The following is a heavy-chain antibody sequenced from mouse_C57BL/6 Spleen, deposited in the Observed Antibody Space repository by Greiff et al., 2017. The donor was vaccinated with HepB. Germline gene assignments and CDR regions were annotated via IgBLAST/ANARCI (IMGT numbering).Heavy chain of an antibody. CDR3: AREDGSSWGNFDY. Sequence: EVKLMESEGGLVQPGRSMKLSCTASGFTFSDYYMAWVRQVPEKGLEWVANINYDGSSTYYLDSLKSRFIISRDNAKNILYLQMSSLKSEDTATYYCAREDGSSWGNFDYWGQGTTLTVSS. V-gene: IGHV5-16*01. J-gene: IGHJ2*01. CDR2: INYDGSST. D-gene: IGHD1-1*01. CDR1: GFTFSDYY.